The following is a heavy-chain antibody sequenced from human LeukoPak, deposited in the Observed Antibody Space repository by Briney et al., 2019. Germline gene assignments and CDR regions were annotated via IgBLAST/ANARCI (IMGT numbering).Heavy chain of an antibody. V-gene: IGHV1-18*01. Sequence: GASVKVSCKASGYTFTSYGISWVRQAPGQGLEWMGWISAHNGNTNYAQKLQGRVTMTTDTSTSTAYMELRSLRSDDTAVYYCARDAPDIVVVPAARLTAFDIWGQGTMVTVSS. CDR1: GYTFTSYG. CDR2: ISAHNGNT. D-gene: IGHD2-2*01. CDR3: ARDAPDIVVVPAARLTAFDI. J-gene: IGHJ3*02.